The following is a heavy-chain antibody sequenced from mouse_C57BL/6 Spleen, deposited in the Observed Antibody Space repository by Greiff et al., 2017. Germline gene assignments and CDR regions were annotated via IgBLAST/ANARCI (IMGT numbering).Heavy chain of an antibody. CDR3: VRDPGFFDY. CDR1: GFTFNTYA. D-gene: IGHD2-2*01. V-gene: IGHV10-3*01. Sequence: EVKVVESGGGLVQPKGSLKLSCAASGFTFNTYAMHWVRQAPGKGLEWVARIRSRSSNYATYYADSVKDRFTISSNDSQSMLYLKMNNRKTEDTAMYYCVRDPGFFDYWGQGTTLTVSS. J-gene: IGHJ2*01. CDR2: IRSRSSNYAT.